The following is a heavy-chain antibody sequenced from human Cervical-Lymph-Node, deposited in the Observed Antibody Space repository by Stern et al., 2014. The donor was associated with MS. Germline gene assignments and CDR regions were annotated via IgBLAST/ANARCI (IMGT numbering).Heavy chain of an antibody. CDR1: GYSFTNYW. J-gene: IGHJ5*02. CDR3: ARGGPSYTSSLDPSSWFDP. CDR2: IFPDDSDT. D-gene: IGHD6-6*01. V-gene: IGHV5-51*03. Sequence: EVQLVQSGAEVKKPGESLKISCKASGYSFTNYWIGWVRQLPGKGLEWMGIIFPDDSDTKYSPSFQGQVTLSVDKSVSTAYLEWLSLRASDTGMYYCARGGPSYTSSLDPSSWFDPWGQGTLVSVSS.